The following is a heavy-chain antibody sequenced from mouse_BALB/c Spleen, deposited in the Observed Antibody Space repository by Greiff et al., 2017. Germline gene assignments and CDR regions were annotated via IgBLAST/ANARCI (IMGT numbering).Heavy chain of an antibody. D-gene: IGHD2-13*01. CDR1: GYAFSSSW. J-gene: IGHJ4*01. CDR2: IYPGDGDT. CDR3: ARSSDDLYYYAMDY. Sequence: VQVVESGPELVKPGASVKISCKASGYAFSSSWMNWVKQRPGQGLEWIGRIYPGDGDTNYNGKFKGKATLTADKSSSTAYMQLSSLTSVDSAVYFCARSSDDLYYYAMDYWGQGTSGTVAS. V-gene: IGHV1-82*01.